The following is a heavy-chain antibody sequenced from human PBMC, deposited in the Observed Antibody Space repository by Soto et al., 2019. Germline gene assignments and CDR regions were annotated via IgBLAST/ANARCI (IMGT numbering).Heavy chain of an antibody. CDR1: GGSISSYY. V-gene: IGHV4-59*01. CDR2: IYYSGST. J-gene: IGHJ6*03. D-gene: IGHD3-3*01. Sequence: NPSETLSLTCTVSGGSISSYYWSWIRQPPGKGLEWIGYIYYSGSTNYNPSLKSRVTISVDTSKNQFSLKLSSVTAADTAVYYCARGRSGDFWSGINPPYYMDVWGKGTTVTVSS. CDR3: ARGRSGDFWSGINPPYYMDV.